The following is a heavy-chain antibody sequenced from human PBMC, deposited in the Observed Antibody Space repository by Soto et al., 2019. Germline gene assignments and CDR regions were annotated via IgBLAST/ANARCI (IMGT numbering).Heavy chain of an antibody. Sequence: PGGSLRLFCAASGFTFSSYAMHWVRQAPGKGLEWVAVISYDGSNKYYADSVKGRFTISRDNSKNTLYLQMNSLRAEDTAVYYCARGTFDWLFRYYYYGMDVWGQGTTVTVSS. CDR1: GFTFSSYA. V-gene: IGHV3-30-3*01. D-gene: IGHD3-9*01. J-gene: IGHJ6*02. CDR2: ISYDGSNK. CDR3: ARGTFDWLFRYYYYGMDV.